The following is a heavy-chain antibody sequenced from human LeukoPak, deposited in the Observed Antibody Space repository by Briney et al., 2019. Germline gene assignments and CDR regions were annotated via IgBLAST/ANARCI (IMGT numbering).Heavy chain of an antibody. CDR1: GFTFSSYV. D-gene: IGHD1-1*01. V-gene: IGHV3-23*01. CDR2: ISGSGATT. CDR3: AKRVSGTTFY. Sequence: GGSLRLSCAASGFTFSSYVMSCVRQAPGKGLEWVSAISGSGATTYYADSVKGRFTISRDNSKNTLYLHMNSLRAEDTAVYYCAKRVSGTTFYWGQGTLVTVSS. J-gene: IGHJ4*02.